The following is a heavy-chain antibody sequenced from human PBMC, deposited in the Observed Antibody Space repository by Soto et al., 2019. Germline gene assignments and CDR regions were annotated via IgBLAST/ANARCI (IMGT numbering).Heavy chain of an antibody. CDR1: GFTFSSYS. J-gene: IGHJ3*02. CDR2: ISSSSSYI. D-gene: IGHD6-19*01. CDR3: AREPIAVAASDAFDI. V-gene: IGHV3-21*01. Sequence: PGGSLRLSCAASGFTFSSYSMNWVRQAPGKGLEWVSSISSSSSYIYYADSVKGRFTISRDNAKDSLYLQMNSLRAEDTAVYYCAREPIAVAASDAFDIWGQGTMVTVS.